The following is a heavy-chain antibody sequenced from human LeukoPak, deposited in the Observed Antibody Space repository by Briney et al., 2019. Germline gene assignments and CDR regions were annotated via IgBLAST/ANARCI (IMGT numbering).Heavy chain of an antibody. CDR1: GFTFSSYA. V-gene: IGHV3-23*01. CDR2: ISGSGGST. D-gene: IGHD6-13*01. Sequence: GGSLRLSCAASGFTFSSYAMSWVRQAPGKGLEWVSTISGSGGSTYYADSVKGRFTISRDNSKNTLYLQMNSLRAEGTAVYYCAKDLRAAAGPYYFDYWGQGTLVTVSS. J-gene: IGHJ4*02. CDR3: AKDLRAAAGPYYFDY.